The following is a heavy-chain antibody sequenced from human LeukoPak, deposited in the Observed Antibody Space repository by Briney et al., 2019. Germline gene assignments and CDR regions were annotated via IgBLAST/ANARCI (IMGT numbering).Heavy chain of an antibody. J-gene: IGHJ4*02. CDR2: IWYDGSNK. CDR1: GFTFSSYG. V-gene: IGHV3-33*01. D-gene: IGHD5-18*01. Sequence: PGRSLRLSCAASGFTFSSYGMHWVRQAPGKGPEWVAVIWYDGSNKYYADSVKGRFTISRDNSKNTLYLQMNSLRAEDTAVYYCARGKAMVIFDYWGQGTLVTVSS. CDR3: ARGKAMVIFDY.